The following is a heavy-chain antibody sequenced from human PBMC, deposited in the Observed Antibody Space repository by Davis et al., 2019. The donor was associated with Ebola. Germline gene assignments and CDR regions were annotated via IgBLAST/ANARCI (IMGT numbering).Heavy chain of an antibody. J-gene: IGHJ6*04. D-gene: IGHD4-11*01. CDR3: ARELGTTHPGAGMDV. CDR1: GFTFSTYS. Sequence: PGGSLRLSCAASGFTFSTYSMSWVRQAPGKGLEWVSSISSDSDYIYYADSAKGRFTISRDNAKNSLYLQMNSLRAEDTDVYYCARELGTTHPGAGMDVWGKGTTVTVSS. V-gene: IGHV3-21*01. CDR2: ISSDSDYI.